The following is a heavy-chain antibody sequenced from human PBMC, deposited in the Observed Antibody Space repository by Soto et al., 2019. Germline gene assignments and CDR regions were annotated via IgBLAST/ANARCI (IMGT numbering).Heavy chain of an antibody. V-gene: IGHV3-30-3*01. CDR1: GFTFSSYA. CDR3: ARGDDGSSSFFDY. D-gene: IGHD4-17*01. Sequence: QVQLVESGGGVVQPGRSLRLSCAASGFTFSSYAMHWVRQAPGKGLEWVAVISYDGSNKYYADSVKGRFTISRDISKNTLYLQVNSLRAEDTAVYYGARGDDGSSSFFDYWGQGTLVAVSS. CDR2: ISYDGSNK. J-gene: IGHJ4*02.